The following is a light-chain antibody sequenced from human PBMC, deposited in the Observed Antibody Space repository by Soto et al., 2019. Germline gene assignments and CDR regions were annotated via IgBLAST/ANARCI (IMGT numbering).Light chain of an antibody. CDR1: SSDVGGYNY. J-gene: IGLJ2*01. Sequence: QSVLTQPPSASGSPGQSVTISCTGTSSDVGGYNYVSWYQHHPAKAPKLMIYEVSKRPSGVPDRFSGSKSGNTASLTVSGLQAEDEADYYCSSYAGSNNLVFGGGTQLTVL. CDR2: EVS. V-gene: IGLV2-8*01. CDR3: SSYAGSNNLV.